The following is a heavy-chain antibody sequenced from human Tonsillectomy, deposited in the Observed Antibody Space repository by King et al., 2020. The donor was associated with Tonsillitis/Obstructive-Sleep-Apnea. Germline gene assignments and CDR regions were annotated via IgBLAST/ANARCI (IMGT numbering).Heavy chain of an antibody. CDR3: AHSGHCNSISCPNWFDP. V-gene: IGHV2-5*02. D-gene: IGHD2/OR15-2a*01. J-gene: IGHJ5*02. CDR1: GFSLSTSGVG. CDR2: IYWDDDK. Sequence: TLKESGPTLVKPTQTLTLTCTFSGFSLSTSGVGVGWIRQPPGKALEWLALIYWDDDKRYSPSLKSRLSITKDTSKKQVVLTMTNMDPVDTATYYCAHSGHCNSISCPNWFDPWGQGTLVTVSS.